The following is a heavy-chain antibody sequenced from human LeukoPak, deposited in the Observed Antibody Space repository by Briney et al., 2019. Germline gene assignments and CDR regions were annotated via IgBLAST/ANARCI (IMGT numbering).Heavy chain of an antibody. Sequence: GGSLRLSCAACGFTLSSYGMHWVRQAPGKGLEWVAVISYDGSNKYYADSVKGRFTISRDNSKNTLYLQMNSLRAEDTAVYYCPKDVSRSGYDSVFDYWGQGTLVTVSS. CDR2: ISYDGSNK. J-gene: IGHJ4*02. CDR3: PKDVSRSGYDSVFDY. CDR1: GFTLSSYG. V-gene: IGHV3-30*18. D-gene: IGHD5-12*01.